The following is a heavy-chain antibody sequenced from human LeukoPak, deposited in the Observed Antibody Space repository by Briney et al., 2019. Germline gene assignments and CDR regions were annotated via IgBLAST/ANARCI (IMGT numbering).Heavy chain of an antibody. V-gene: IGHV4-39*01. D-gene: IGHD3-22*01. CDR3: ARRNYYDSSGYYFDY. CDR1: GGSIISSSYY. CDR2: IYYSGST. Sequence: SETLSLTCTVSGGSIISSSYYWGWIRQPPGKGLEWIGSIYYSGSTYYNPSLKSRVTISVDTSKNQFSLKLSSVTAADTAVYYCARRNYYDSSGYYFDYWGQGTLVTVSS. J-gene: IGHJ4*02.